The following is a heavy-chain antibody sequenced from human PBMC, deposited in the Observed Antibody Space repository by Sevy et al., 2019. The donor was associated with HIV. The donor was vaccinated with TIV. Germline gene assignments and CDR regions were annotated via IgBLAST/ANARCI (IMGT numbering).Heavy chain of an antibody. D-gene: IGHD2-2*01. Sequence: GGSPRLSCAASGFTFSSYSMNWVRQAPGKGLEWVSYISSSSSTIYYADSVKGRFTISRDNAKNSLYLQMNSLRAEDTAVYYCARDRPRGIVVVPAAHYGMDVWGQGTTVTVSS. V-gene: IGHV3-48*01. J-gene: IGHJ6*02. CDR1: GFTFSSYS. CDR2: ISSSSSTI. CDR3: ARDRPRGIVVVPAAHYGMDV.